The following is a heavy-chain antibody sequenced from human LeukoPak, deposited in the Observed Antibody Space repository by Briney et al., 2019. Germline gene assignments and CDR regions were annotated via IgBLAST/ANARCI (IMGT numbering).Heavy chain of an antibody. CDR3: ARVITDQFDAFDI. Sequence: PSETLSLTCTVTGGSISSYYWSWLRQPPGKGLAWIGYIYYSGSTNYNPSLKNGVTISYDTSKHQLPMKLASVSPADTAVYYCARVITDQFDAFDIWGQGTMVTVSS. J-gene: IGHJ3*02. V-gene: IGHV4-59*01. CDR2: IYYSGST. D-gene: IGHD1-14*01. CDR1: GGSISSYY.